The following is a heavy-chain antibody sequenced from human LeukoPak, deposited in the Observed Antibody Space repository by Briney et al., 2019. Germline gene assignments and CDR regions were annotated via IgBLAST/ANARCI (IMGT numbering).Heavy chain of an antibody. CDR3: ARLRNYDSSGYYFEIDY. V-gene: IGHV3-20*04. D-gene: IGHD3-22*01. CDR2: INRNAVRV. CDR1: GFTFNNYG. J-gene: IGHJ4*02. Sequence: GESLNISCSASGFTFNNYGMTWVRQAPGKGLEWVSGINRNAVRVGYADSVKGRFTISRDNAKNSLYLQMNSLRAEDTAFYYCARLRNYDSSGYYFEIDYWGQGTLVTVSS.